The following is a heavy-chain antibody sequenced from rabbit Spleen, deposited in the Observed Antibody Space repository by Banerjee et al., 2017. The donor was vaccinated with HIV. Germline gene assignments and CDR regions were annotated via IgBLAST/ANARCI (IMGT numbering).Heavy chain of an antibody. CDR3: ARDLVDAIGWNFNL. D-gene: IGHD6-1*01. J-gene: IGHJ4*01. CDR2: INIVTGRS. V-gene: IGHV1S45*01. CDR1: GVSFSTNSY. Sequence: QEQLEESGGDLVKPGASLTLTCTASGVSFSTNSYMCWVRQAPGKGLEWIACINIVTGRSVYASWAKGRFTMSRTSSTTVTLQMTGLTAADTATYFCARDLVDAIGWNFNLWGPGTLVTVS.